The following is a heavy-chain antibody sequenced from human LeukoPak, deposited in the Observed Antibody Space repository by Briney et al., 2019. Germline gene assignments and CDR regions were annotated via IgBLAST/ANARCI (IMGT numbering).Heavy chain of an antibody. D-gene: IGHD5-18*01. CDR1: GGSFSGYY. CDR2: ISHSGST. J-gene: IGHJ5*02. CDR3: ARGGSTWIQLYDWFDP. Sequence: SETLSLTCAVYGGSFSGYYWSWIRQPPGKGLEWIGEISHSGSTNYNPSLKSRVTISVDTSKNQFSLKLSSVTAADTAVYYCARGGSTWIQLYDWFDPWGQGTLVTVSS. V-gene: IGHV4-34*01.